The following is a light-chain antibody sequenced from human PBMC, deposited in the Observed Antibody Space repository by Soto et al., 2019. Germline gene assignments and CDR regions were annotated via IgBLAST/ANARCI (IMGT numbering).Light chain of an antibody. J-gene: IGLJ1*01. Sequence: QSVLTQPASVSGSPGQSITISCTGTSSDVGNYIFVSWYRQHPGKAPKLMIYDINNRPSGVSNRLSGSKSGNTASLTISGLQAEDEADYYCVSYTTSASYVFGTGTKSPS. CDR3: VSYTTSASYV. V-gene: IGLV2-14*01. CDR1: SSDVGNYIF. CDR2: DIN.